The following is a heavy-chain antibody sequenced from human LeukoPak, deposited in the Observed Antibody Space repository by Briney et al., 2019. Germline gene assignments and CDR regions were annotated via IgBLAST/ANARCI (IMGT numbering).Heavy chain of an antibody. Sequence: GGSLRLSCAASGFTFSNYAINWVRQAPGKGLEWVSSISASGGSSYYADSVRGRFTISRGNSKNMLYLKMSSLRAEDTAVYYCAKEMALGIAVAGFFDFCGQGTLVTVSS. J-gene: IGHJ4*02. V-gene: IGHV3-23*01. CDR2: ISASGGSS. CDR3: AKEMALGIAVAGFFDF. D-gene: IGHD6-19*01. CDR1: GFTFSNYA.